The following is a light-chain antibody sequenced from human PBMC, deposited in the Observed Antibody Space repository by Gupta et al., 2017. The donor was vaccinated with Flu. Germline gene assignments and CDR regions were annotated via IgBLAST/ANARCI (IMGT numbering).Light chain of an antibody. CDR1: QSISSY. V-gene: IGKV1-39*01. CDR2: AAS. Sequence: DIQMTQSPSSLSASVGDRVTITCRASQSISSYLNWYQQKPGKAPKLLIYAASSLQSGVPSMFSGSGSGTDFTLTISRLQPEDFATYYCLQSDSNPLTFGHGTKVDIK. CDR3: LQSDSNPLT. J-gene: IGKJ3*01.